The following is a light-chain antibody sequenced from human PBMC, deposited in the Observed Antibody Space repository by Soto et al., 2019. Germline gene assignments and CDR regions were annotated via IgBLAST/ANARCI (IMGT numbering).Light chain of an antibody. Sequence: EIVMTQSPATLSVSPGDRATLSCRASQSVTSNLAWYQQKPGQAPRLLIYGASTRATGIPARFSGSGSGTEFTLTISRLQSEDVAVYYGHQYNNWPLYTFGQGTKLEIK. CDR3: HQYNNWPLYT. J-gene: IGKJ2*01. V-gene: IGKV3-15*01. CDR1: QSVTSN. CDR2: GAS.